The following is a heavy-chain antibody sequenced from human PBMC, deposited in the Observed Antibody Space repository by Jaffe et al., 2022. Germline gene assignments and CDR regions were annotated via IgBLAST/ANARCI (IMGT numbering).Heavy chain of an antibody. J-gene: IGHJ5*02. CDR1: GFTFSSYE. CDR2: ISSSGSTI. V-gene: IGHV3-48*03. Sequence: EVQLVESGGGLVQPGGSLRLSCAASGFTFSSYEMNWVRQAPGKGLEWVSYISSSGSTIYYADSVKGRFTISRDNAKNSLYLQMNSLRAEDTAVYYCARERGIAVAGTTPPGWFDPWGQGTLVTVSS. D-gene: IGHD6-19*01. CDR3: ARERGIAVAGTTPPGWFDP.